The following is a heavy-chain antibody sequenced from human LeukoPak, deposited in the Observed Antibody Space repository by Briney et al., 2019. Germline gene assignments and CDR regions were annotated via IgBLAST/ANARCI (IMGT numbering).Heavy chain of an antibody. CDR2: ISYDGSNK. CDR1: GFTFSSYA. Sequence: GGSLRLSCAASGFTFSSYAMHWVSQAPGKGLEWVAVISYDGSNKYYADSVKGRFTISRDNSKNTLYLQMNSLRAEDTAVYYCARDYAVAGAFDYWGQGTLVTVSS. V-gene: IGHV3-30-3*01. CDR3: ARDYAVAGAFDY. J-gene: IGHJ4*02. D-gene: IGHD6-19*01.